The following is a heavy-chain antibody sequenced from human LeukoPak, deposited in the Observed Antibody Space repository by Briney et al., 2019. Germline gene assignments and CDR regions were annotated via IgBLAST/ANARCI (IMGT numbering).Heavy chain of an antibody. D-gene: IGHD1-20*01. CDR3: ARFGITGTRGWFDP. V-gene: IGHV4-34*01. CDR1: GGSFSGYY. Sequence: SETLSLTCAVYGGSFSGYYWSWIRQPPGKGLEWIGEINHSGSTNYNPSLKSRVTISVDTSKNQFSLKLRSVTAADTAVYYCARFGITGTRGWFDPWGQGTLVTVSS. CDR2: INHSGST. J-gene: IGHJ5*02.